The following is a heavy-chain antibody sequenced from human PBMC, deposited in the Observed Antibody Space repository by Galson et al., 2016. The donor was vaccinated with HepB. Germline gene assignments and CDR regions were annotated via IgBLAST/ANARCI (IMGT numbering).Heavy chain of an antibody. D-gene: IGHD3-22*01. V-gene: IGHV1-2*02. CDR2: INPTGGAT. J-gene: IGHJ5*02. CDR1: GYTFRDYY. CDR3: ARDRADYYDDSGYPYNCFDP. Sequence: SVKVSCKASGYTFRDYYMHWVRLAPGQGFEWMGWINPTGGATKYAQKFQGQVTMTRDTASSTAYLELSRLRADDTAVYACARDRADYYDDSGYPYNCFDPWGQGTLVTVSS.